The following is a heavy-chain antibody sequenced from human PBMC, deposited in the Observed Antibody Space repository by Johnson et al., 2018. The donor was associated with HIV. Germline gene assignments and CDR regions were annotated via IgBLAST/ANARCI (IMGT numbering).Heavy chain of an antibody. Sequence: EVQLVESGGGVVQPGRSLRLSCVASGFTVSTNYMSWVRQAPGKGLEWVSVIYSGDTTYYADSVKGRFTISRDNSKNTLYLQMNSLRAEDTAVYYCARAYSYGAFDIWGLGTKVTVSS. D-gene: IGHD5-18*01. CDR3: ARAYSYGAFDI. V-gene: IGHV3-66*01. J-gene: IGHJ3*02. CDR2: IYSGDTT. CDR1: GFTVSTNY.